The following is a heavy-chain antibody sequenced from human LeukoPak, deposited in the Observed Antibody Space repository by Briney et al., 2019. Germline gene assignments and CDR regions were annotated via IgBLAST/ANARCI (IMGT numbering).Heavy chain of an antibody. D-gene: IGHD2-2*01. CDR1: GGSFSGHY. Sequence: PSETLSLTCAVYGGSFSGHYWTWIRQPPGKGLEWIGEINHNGITNYNPSLKSRVTISVDTSKNQFSLELRSVTAADTAVYYCARGVVPARGDWFDPWGQGTLVTVSS. J-gene: IGHJ5*02. CDR2: INHNGIT. CDR3: ARGVVPARGDWFDP. V-gene: IGHV4-34*01.